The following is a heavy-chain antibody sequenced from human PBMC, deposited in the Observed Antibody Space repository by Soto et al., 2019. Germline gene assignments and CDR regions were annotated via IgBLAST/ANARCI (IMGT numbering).Heavy chain of an antibody. CDR2: IKRKIDGETT. D-gene: IGHD3-10*01. Sequence: EVQLVESGGGMVMPGGSLRLSCAASGFTFSDAWMTWIRQAPGKGLQCVGRIKRKIDGETTDYAAPVKGRFTISRDDSKNTLYLQMNSLKVEDTAMYYCVRARGGGMDVWGQGTTVTVSS. V-gene: IGHV3-15*01. J-gene: IGHJ6*01. CDR1: GFTFSDAW. CDR3: VRARGGGMDV.